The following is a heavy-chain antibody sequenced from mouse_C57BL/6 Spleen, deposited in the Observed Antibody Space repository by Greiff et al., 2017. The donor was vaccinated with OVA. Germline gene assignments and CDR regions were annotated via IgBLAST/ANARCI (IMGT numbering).Heavy chain of an antibody. J-gene: IGHJ4*01. V-gene: IGHV5-16*01. Sequence: EVQLVESEGGLVQPGSSMKLSCTASGFTFSDYYMAWVRQVPEKGLEWVANINYDGSSTYYLDSLKSRFIISRDNAKNILYLQMSSLKSEDTATYYCARDWAYGSYAMDYWGQGTSVTVSS. D-gene: IGHD2-2*01. CDR2: INYDGSST. CDR1: GFTFSDYY. CDR3: ARDWAYGSYAMDY.